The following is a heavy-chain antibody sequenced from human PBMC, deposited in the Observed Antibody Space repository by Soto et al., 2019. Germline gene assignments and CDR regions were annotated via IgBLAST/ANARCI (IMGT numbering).Heavy chain of an antibody. J-gene: IGHJ4*02. V-gene: IGHV3-30-3*01. CDR3: ARGREAYCGGDCYSPFDY. CDR2: ISYDGSNK. Sequence: GGSLRLSCAASGFTFSSYAMHWVRQPPGKGLEWVAVISYDGSNKYYADSVKGRFTISRDNSKNTLYLQMNSLRAEDTAVYYCARGREAYCGGDCYSPFDYWGQGTLVTVSS. D-gene: IGHD2-21*02. CDR1: GFTFSSYA.